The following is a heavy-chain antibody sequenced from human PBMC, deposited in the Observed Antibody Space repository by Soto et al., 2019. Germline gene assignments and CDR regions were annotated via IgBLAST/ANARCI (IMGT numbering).Heavy chain of an antibody. J-gene: IGHJ4*02. V-gene: IGHV4-39*01. CDR3: ANGVRFGELLYYFDY. Sequence: SETLSLTCTVSGGSISSSSYYWGWIRQPPGKGLEWIGSIYYSGSTYYNPSLKSRVTISVNTSKNQFSLKRSSVTAADTAVYYCANGVRFGELLYYFDYWGQGTLVTVSS. D-gene: IGHD3-10*01. CDR2: IYYSGST. CDR1: GGSISSSSYY.